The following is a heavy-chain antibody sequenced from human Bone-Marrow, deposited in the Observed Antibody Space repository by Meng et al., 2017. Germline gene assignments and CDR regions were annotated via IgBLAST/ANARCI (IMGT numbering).Heavy chain of an antibody. V-gene: IGHV1-69*06. CDR3: ASPGIAAVDAFDI. Sequence: SVKVSCKASGYTFTSYGISWVRQAPGQGLEWMGGIIPIFGTANYAQKFQGRVTITADKSTSTAYMELSSLRSEDTAVYYCASPGIAAVDAFDIWGQGTMVTVSS. CDR2: IIPIFGTA. J-gene: IGHJ3*02. D-gene: IGHD6-13*01. CDR1: GYTFTSYG.